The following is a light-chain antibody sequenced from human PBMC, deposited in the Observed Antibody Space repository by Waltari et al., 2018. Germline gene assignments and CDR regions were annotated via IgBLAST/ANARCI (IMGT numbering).Light chain of an antibody. CDR1: SSDVGDSYY. J-gene: IGLJ3*02. Sequence: QSALTQPRSVSGSPGQSVTISCTGTSSDVGDSYYVSWYQQNQGKAPKLMIYDVNKRPSGVPYRFSGSKSGNTASLTISGLQPEDEADYYCSSYAGSSTLVFGGGTKLTVL. V-gene: IGLV2-11*01. CDR2: DVN. CDR3: SSYAGSSTLV.